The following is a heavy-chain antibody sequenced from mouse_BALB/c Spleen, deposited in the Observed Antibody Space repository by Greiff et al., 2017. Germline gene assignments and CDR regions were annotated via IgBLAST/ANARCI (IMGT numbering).Heavy chain of an antibody. CDR2: INLSNGRT. Sequence: QVQLQQPGAELVKPGASVTLSCKASGYTFTSYWMHWVKQRPGQGLEWIGGINLSNGRTNYNEKFTSTATLTVGKSSSTSYMQLSSLTSEDSAVYYCAREYCRSYSWFANWGQGTLVTVSA. CDR3: AREYCRSYSWFAN. V-gene: IGHV1S81*02. D-gene: IGHD1-1*01. J-gene: IGHJ3*01. CDR1: GYTFTSYW.